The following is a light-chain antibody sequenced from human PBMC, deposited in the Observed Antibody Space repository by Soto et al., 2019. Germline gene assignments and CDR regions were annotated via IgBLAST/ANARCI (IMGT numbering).Light chain of an antibody. V-gene: IGKV1-5*03. J-gene: IGKJ4*01. CDR1: QTISSW. CDR3: QQYNRYPVT. CDR2: KAS. Sequence: DIQMTQSPSTLSASVGDRVTITCRASQTISSWLAWYQQKPGKAPKLLIYKASSLESGVPARFSGSGSGTEFTLTINSLQPEDFATYYCQQYNRYPVTFGGGTKVEIK.